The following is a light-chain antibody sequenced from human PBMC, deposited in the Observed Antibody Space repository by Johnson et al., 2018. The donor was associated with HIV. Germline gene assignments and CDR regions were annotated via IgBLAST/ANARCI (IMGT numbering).Light chain of an antibody. J-gene: IGLJ1*01. CDR3: GTWDSSLSAFYV. CDR1: SSNIGNNY. CDR2: DNN. V-gene: IGLV1-51*01. Sequence: QSVLTQSPSVSAAAGQKVTISCSGSSSNIGNNYVSWYQQFPGTVPKLLIYDNNKRPSGIPDRVSGSKSGTSATLGITGLQTGDEADYYCGTWDSSLSAFYVFGTGTKVTVL.